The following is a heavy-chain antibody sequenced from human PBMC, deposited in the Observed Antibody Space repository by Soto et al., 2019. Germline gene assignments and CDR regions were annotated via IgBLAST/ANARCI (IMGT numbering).Heavy chain of an antibody. V-gene: IGHV1-46*03. CDR3: AGRDCSGGTCLGLDP. CDR2: ISPSGAST. Sequence: ASVKVSCKASGNTFTNYYIHWVRQAPGQGLEWLGIISPSGASTSYAQKFQDRVTMTRDTSASTVYMDLSSLTSDDTAVYYCAGRDCSGGTCLGLDPWGQRTLVTVSS. D-gene: IGHD2-15*01. J-gene: IGHJ5*02. CDR1: GNTFTNYY.